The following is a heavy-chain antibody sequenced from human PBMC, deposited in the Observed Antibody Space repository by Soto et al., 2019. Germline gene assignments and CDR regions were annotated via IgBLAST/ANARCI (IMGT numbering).Heavy chain of an antibody. Sequence: SETLSLTCAVYGGSFSGYYWSWIRQPPGKGLEWIGEINHSGSTNYNPSLKSRVTISVDTSKNQFSLKLSSVTAADTAVYYCARSGQQRGYCSSTSCYVYSSSSRYYYYYMDVWGKGTTVTVSS. CDR3: ARSGQQRGYCSSTSCYVYSSSSRYYYYYMDV. J-gene: IGHJ6*03. CDR2: INHSGST. CDR1: GGSFSGYY. V-gene: IGHV4-34*01. D-gene: IGHD2-2*01.